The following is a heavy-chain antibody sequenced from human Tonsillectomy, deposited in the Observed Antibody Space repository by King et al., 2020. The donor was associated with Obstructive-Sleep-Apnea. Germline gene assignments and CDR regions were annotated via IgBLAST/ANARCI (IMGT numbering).Heavy chain of an antibody. CDR1: GFTFSNNA. V-gene: IGHV3-30-3*01. CDR3: ATRIPTEALDY. D-gene: IGHD1-14*01. Sequence: VQLVESGGGVVQPGRSLRLSCVASGFTFSNNAMHWVRQAPGKGLEWVARISSDGSHKNYADSVTGRFTVTRDDSKDTLYLQMNSLRPEDTAFYYCATRIPTEALDYWGQGALVTVSS. CDR2: ISSDGSHK. J-gene: IGHJ4*02.